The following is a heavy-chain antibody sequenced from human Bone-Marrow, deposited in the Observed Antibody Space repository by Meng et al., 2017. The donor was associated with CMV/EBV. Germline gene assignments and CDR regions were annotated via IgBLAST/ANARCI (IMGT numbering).Heavy chain of an antibody. Sequence: SVKVSCKASGGTFSSYAISWLRQAPGQGLEWMGGIIPIFGTANYAQKFQGRVTITTDESTSTAYMELSSLRSEDTAVYYCARAKVGATPFDYWGQGTLVTVSS. CDR2: IIPIFGTA. CDR1: GGTFSSYA. CDR3: ARAKVGATPFDY. J-gene: IGHJ4*02. V-gene: IGHV1-69*05. D-gene: IGHD1-26*01.